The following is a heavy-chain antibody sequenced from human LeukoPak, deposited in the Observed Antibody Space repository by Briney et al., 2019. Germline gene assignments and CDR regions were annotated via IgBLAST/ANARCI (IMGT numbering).Heavy chain of an antibody. V-gene: IGHV3-30*02. D-gene: IGHD3-9*01. CDR1: GFTFSIYG. Sequence: PGGSLRLSCAASGFTFSIYGMHWVRQAPGKGLEWVAFIRYDGSNKYYADSVKGRFTISRDNSKNTLYLQMNSLRAEDTAVYYCAKDLGPYDILTGPDYWGQGTLVTVSS. CDR3: AKDLGPYDILTGPDY. J-gene: IGHJ4*02. CDR2: IRYDGSNK.